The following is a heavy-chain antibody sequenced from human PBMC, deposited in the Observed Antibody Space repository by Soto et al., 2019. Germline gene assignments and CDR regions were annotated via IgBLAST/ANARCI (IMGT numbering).Heavy chain of an antibody. CDR1: GGTFSSYA. V-gene: IGHV1-69*01. J-gene: IGHJ6*02. CDR3: ARHIVVVPAAIEGSYYYGMYV. CDR2: IIPIFGTA. D-gene: IGHD2-2*02. Sequence: QVQLVQSGAEAKKPGSSVKVSCKASGGTFSSYAIRWVRQAPGQGREWMGGIIPIFGTANYAQKFQCRVTITADESTRTAYRELSRVSCEDAAVYYCARHIVVVPAAIEGSYYYGMYVWGQGTTVTVSS.